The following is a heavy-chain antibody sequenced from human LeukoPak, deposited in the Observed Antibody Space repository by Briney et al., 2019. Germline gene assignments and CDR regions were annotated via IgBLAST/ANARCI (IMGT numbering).Heavy chain of an antibody. CDR3: VKCSGGSCYKPIDI. V-gene: IGHV3-64*05. Sequence: PGGSLRLSCSASGFXFSSYGIQWVRQAPGKGLEYVSAISSDGGSTYYADSVKGRFTISRDNTKNTLYVQMSSLRAEDTAVYYCVKCSGGSCYKPIDIWGQGTMVTVSS. CDR1: GFXFSSYG. D-gene: IGHD2-15*01. CDR2: ISSDGGST. J-gene: IGHJ3*02.